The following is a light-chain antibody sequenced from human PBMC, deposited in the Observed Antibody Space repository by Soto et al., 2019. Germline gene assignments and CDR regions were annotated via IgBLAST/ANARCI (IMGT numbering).Light chain of an antibody. Sequence: EVVLTQSPGTLSLSPGERATLSCRASQSVSNNYFAWYQQKPSQAPRLLIFGSSYRSTGMPDRFSGSGSGRDFSITISSLEPDDFAVYYCLQYGSSPPYTFGQGTKLEIK. V-gene: IGKV3-20*01. CDR1: QSVSNNY. CDR2: GSS. J-gene: IGKJ2*01. CDR3: LQYGSSPPYT.